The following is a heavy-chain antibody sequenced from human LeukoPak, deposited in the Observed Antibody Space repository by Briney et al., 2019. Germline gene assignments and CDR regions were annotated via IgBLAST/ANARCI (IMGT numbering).Heavy chain of an antibody. D-gene: IGHD1-14*01. J-gene: IGHJ6*03. V-gene: IGHV3-30*02. CDR3: AKDLMPGRGRIPMDV. Sequence: GGSLRLSCAASGFTFSSYGMHWVRQAPGKGLEWVAFIRYDGSNKYYADSVKGRFTISRDNSKNTLYLQMNSLRAEDTAVYYCAKDLMPGRGRIPMDVWGKGTTVTISS. CDR1: GFTFSSYG. CDR2: IRYDGSNK.